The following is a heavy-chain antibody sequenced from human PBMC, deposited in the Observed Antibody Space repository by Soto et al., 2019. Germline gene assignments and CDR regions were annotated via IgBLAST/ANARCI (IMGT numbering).Heavy chain of an antibody. V-gene: IGHV1-18*01. Sequence: QVRLVQSGAEVKNHGASVKVSCKASGYTFSNDAITWVRQAPGKGLEWMGWVSAYNGNTNYSQKFKGRVTMTTDTSTSTAYMKIRSLRYDDTAVYFCARATRDYRNDMMYWGQGTLVTVSS. CDR3: ARATRDYRNDMMY. J-gene: IGHJ4*02. CDR2: VSAYNGNT. CDR1: GYTFSNDA. D-gene: IGHD3-16*01.